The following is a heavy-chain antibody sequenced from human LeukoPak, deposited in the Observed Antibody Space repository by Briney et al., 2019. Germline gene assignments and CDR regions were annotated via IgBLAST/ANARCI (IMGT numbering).Heavy chain of an antibody. D-gene: IGHD3-9*01. V-gene: IGHV1-18*01. CDR3: ARDILTGYLGIYYYGMDV. Sequence: GASVKVSCKASGYTFPSYGLSWVRQAPGQGLEWMGWISAYNGNTNYAQKVQGRVTMTTDTATTTAYMELRSLRSDDTAVYYCARDILTGYLGIYYYGMDVWGQGTTVTASS. CDR2: ISAYNGNT. J-gene: IGHJ6*02. CDR1: GYTFPSYG.